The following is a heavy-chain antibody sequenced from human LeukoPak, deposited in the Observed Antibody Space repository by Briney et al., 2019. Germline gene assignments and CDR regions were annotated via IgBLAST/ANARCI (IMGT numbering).Heavy chain of an antibody. D-gene: IGHD3-10*01. V-gene: IGHV3-30-3*01. J-gene: IGHJ4*02. CDR2: ISYDGSNK. Sequence: GGSLRLSCAASGFTFSSYAMHWVRQAPGKGLEWVAVISYDGSNKYYADSVKGRFTISRDNSKNTLYLQMNSLRAEDTAVYYCARDRGGFGELSVLDYWGQGTLVTVSS. CDR1: GFTFSSYA. CDR3: ARDRGGFGELSVLDY.